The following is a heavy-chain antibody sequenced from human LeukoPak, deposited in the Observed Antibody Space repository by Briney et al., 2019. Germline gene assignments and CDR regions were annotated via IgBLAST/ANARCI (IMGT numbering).Heavy chain of an antibody. CDR3: ARVTYYGSGSNFDY. Sequence: PGGSLRLSCAASGFTFSSYWMSWVRQAPGKGLEWVANIKQDGSEKYYVDSVKGRFTISRDNAKNSLYLQMNSLRAEDTAVYYCARVTYYGSGSNFDYWGQGTLVTVSS. CDR2: IKQDGSEK. J-gene: IGHJ4*02. D-gene: IGHD3-10*01. V-gene: IGHV3-7*01. CDR1: GFTFSSYW.